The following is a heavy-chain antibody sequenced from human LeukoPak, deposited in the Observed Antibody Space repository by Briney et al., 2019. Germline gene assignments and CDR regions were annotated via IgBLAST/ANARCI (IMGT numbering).Heavy chain of an antibody. D-gene: IGHD1-26*01. CDR1: GFTFSAYG. Sequence: GGSLRPSCAASGFTFSAYGMSWVRQAPGKGLEWVSSLNSNGGGTYYSDSMKGRFTISRDNSKNTLYLQMNSLRGDDTAIYYCAKATYSGSFPYLDYWGQGILVTVSS. CDR3: AKATYSGSFPYLDY. CDR2: LNSNGGGT. V-gene: IGHV3-23*01. J-gene: IGHJ4*02.